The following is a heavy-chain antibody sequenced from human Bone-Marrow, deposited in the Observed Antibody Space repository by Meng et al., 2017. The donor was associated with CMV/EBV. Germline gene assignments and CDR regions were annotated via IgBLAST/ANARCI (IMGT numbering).Heavy chain of an antibody. V-gene: IGHV3-7*01. CDR2: IKQDGSEI. CDR3: VRDQQYVGWFDS. CDR1: GFTFRTYW. D-gene: IGHD4-11*01. J-gene: IGHJ5*01. Sequence: GESLKISCAASGFTFRTYWMSWVRQAPGKGLEWVANIKQDGSEIYYVDSVKGRFTISRDNAKNSLYLQIHTLRAEDTAVYYCVRDQQYVGWFDSWGQGTLVTVSS.